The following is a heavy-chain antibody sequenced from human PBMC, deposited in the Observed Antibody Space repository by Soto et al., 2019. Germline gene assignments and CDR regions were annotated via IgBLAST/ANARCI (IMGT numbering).Heavy chain of an antibody. CDR1: GYTFTGYY. Sequence: ASVKVSCKASGYTFTGYYMHWVRQAPGQGLEWTGWINPNSGGTNYAQKFQGRVTMTRDTSISTAYMELSRLRSDDTAVYYCARSSYYDFWSGYSRPVYYYGMDVWGQGTTVTVSS. CDR2: INPNSGGT. CDR3: ARSSYYDFWSGYSRPVYYYGMDV. J-gene: IGHJ6*02. V-gene: IGHV1-2*02. D-gene: IGHD3-3*01.